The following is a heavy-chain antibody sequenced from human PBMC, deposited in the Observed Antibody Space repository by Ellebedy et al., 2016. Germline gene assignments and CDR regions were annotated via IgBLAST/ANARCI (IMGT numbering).Heavy chain of an antibody. D-gene: IGHD3-9*01. Sequence: GESLKISXAASGFTFSSYSMNWVRQAPGKGLEWVSSISSRSTYIYYADSVKGRFTISRDNAKNSLYLQMNSLRAEDTAVYYCARYLITIFSYGMDVWGQGTTVTVSS. CDR3: ARYLITIFSYGMDV. CDR2: ISSRSTYI. V-gene: IGHV3-21*01. J-gene: IGHJ6*02. CDR1: GFTFSSYS.